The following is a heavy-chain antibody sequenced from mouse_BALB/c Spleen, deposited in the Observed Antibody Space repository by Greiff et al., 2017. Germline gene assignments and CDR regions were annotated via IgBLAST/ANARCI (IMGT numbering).Heavy chain of an antibody. D-gene: IGHD3-3*01. Sequence: VQLQQPGAELVKPGASVKLSCKASGYTFTSYWMHWVKQRPGQGLEWIGEIDPSDSYTNYNQKFKGKATLTVDKSSSTAYMQLSSLTSEDSAVYYCARNSGGGHYFDYWGQGTTLTVSS. CDR3: ARNSGGGHYFDY. CDR2: IDPSDSYT. CDR1: GYTFTSYW. V-gene: IGHV1-69*02. J-gene: IGHJ2*01.